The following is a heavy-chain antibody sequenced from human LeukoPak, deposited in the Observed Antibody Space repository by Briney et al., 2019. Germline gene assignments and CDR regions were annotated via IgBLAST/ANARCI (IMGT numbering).Heavy chain of an antibody. CDR1: GLILSNNS. CDR2: IKQDGSEK. V-gene: IGHV3-7*01. Sequence: GGSLRLSCAVSGLILSNNSMTWVRQSPGKGLEWVASIKQDGSEKYYVDSVKGLFTISRDNAKNSLYLEMNRLRDEDTALYYCVRNRYNLDVWGQGTTVTVSS. D-gene: IGHD1-1*01. J-gene: IGHJ6*02. CDR3: VRNRYNLDV.